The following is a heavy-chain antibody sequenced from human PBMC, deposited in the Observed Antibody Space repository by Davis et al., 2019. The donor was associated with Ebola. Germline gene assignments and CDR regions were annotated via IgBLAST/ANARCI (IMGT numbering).Heavy chain of an antibody. CDR1: GGSISSSSYY. Sequence: SETLSLTCTVSGGSISSSSYYWGWIRQPPGKGLEWIGSIYYSGSTYYNPSLKSRVTISVDTSKNQFSLKLSSVTAADTAVYYCARHSWVGVLMVYAPLSYYYGMDVWGKGTTVTVSS. J-gene: IGHJ6*04. CDR3: ARHSWVGVLMVYAPLSYYYGMDV. D-gene: IGHD2-8*01. CDR2: IYYSGST. V-gene: IGHV4-39*01.